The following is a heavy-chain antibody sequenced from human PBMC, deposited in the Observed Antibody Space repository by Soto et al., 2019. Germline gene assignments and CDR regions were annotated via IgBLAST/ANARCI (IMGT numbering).Heavy chain of an antibody. CDR3: ARAMRYSSGWPFDY. D-gene: IGHD6-19*01. Sequence: LRLSCAASGFTFSSYDMHWVRQATGKGLEWVSAIGTAGDTYYPGSVKGRFTISRENAKNSLYLQMNSLRAGDTAVYYCARAMRYSSGWPFDYWGQGTLVTVSS. J-gene: IGHJ4*02. V-gene: IGHV3-13*01. CDR2: IGTAGDT. CDR1: GFTFSSYD.